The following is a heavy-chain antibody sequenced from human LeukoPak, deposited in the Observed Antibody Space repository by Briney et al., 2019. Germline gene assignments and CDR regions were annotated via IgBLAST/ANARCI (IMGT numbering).Heavy chain of an antibody. J-gene: IGHJ3*02. D-gene: IGHD1-26*01. V-gene: IGHV3-21*01. CDR3: ARDPPGRLGRDAFDI. Sequence: GGSLRLSCAASGFTFSSYSMNWVRQAPGKGLEWVSSISSSSSYIYYADSVKGRFTISRDNAKNSLYLQMNSLRAEDTAVYYCARDPPGRLGRDAFDIWGQGTMVTVSS. CDR2: ISSSSSYI. CDR1: GFTFSSYS.